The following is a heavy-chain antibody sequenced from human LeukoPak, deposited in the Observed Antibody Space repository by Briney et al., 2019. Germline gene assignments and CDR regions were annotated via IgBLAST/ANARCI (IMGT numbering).Heavy chain of an antibody. V-gene: IGHV4-39*01. D-gene: IGHD1-26*01. Sequence: SETLSLTCSVSRGSISSSCFYWGWIRQPPGKGLEWIGSISYSGSTFYNPSLKSRVTISVDTSKNQFSLKLNSVTAADSAVYYCARQGLGGTYSNDAFDIWGQGTMVSVSS. CDR1: RGSISSSCFY. CDR2: ISYSGST. J-gene: IGHJ3*02. CDR3: ARQGLGGTYSNDAFDI.